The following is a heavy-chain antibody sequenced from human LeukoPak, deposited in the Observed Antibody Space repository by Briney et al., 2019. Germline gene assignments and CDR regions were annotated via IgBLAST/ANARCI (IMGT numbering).Heavy chain of an antibody. CDR2: INHSGST. V-gene: IGHV4-34*01. J-gene: IGHJ4*02. CDR3: ARGYSSTWYAFVDY. D-gene: IGHD6-13*01. Sequence: SETLSLTCAVYGGSFSGYYWSWIRQPPGKGLEWIGEINHSGSTNYNPSLKSRVTISVDTSKNQFSLKLLSVTATDTAVYYCARGYSSTWYAFVDYWGQGTLVTVSS. CDR1: GGSFSGYY.